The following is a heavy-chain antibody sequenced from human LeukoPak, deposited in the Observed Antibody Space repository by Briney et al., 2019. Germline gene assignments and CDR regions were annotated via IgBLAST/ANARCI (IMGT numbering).Heavy chain of an antibody. J-gene: IGHJ3*02. CDR1: GYSFTSCW. V-gene: IGHV5-51*01. CDR3: ARFGESRDYNDSSGYRAGAFDI. D-gene: IGHD3-22*01. CDR2: IYPGDSAT. Sequence: GESLKISCKGSGYSFTSCWIGCVRQMPGNGLEWMGFIYPGDSATRYSPSFQSQVTISADKSISTAYLQWSSLKASDTAMYYCARFGESRDYNDSSGYRAGAFDIWGQGTMVTVSS.